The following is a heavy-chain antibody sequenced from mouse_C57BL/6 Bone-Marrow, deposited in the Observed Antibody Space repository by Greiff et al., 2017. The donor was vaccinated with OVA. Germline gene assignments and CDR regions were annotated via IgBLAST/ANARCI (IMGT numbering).Heavy chain of an antibody. Sequence: EVQLQQSGPELVKPGASVKISCKASGYTFTDYYMNWVKQSHGKSLEWIGDINPNNGGTSYNQKFKGKATLTVDKSSSTAYMELRSLTSEDSAVYYCARSGAPYGKNYAMDYWGQGTSVTVSS. J-gene: IGHJ4*01. V-gene: IGHV1-26*01. CDR1: GYTFTDYY. D-gene: IGHD2-1*01. CDR3: ARSGAPYGKNYAMDY. CDR2: INPNNGGT.